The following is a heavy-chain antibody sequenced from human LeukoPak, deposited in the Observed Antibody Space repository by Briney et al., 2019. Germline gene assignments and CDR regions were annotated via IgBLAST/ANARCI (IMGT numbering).Heavy chain of an antibody. CDR1: GFAFSSYA. CDR3: ARGVRYSSGWYSYYYGMDV. V-gene: IGHV3-30*04. J-gene: IGHJ6*02. CDR2: ISYDGSNK. Sequence: GGSLRLSCAASGFAFSSYAMHWVRQAPGKGLEWVAVISYDGSNKYYADSVKGRFTISRDNSKNTLYLQMNSLRAEDTAVYYCARGVRYSSGWYSYYYGMDVWGQGTTVTVSS. D-gene: IGHD6-19*01.